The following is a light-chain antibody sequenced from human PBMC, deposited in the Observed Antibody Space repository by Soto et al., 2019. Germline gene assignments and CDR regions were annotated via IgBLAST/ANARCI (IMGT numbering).Light chain of an antibody. CDR1: SSDVGGYNY. J-gene: IGLJ1*01. CDR3: CSYAGSSSYV. CDR2: TVT. Sequence: QSVLTQPRSVSGSPGQSVTISCTGTSSDVGGYNYVSWYQQHPGKAPELMIYTVTNRPSGVPDRLSGSKSDNTASLTISGIQADDEAEYYCCSYAGSSSYVFGTGTKRTVL. V-gene: IGLV2-11*01.